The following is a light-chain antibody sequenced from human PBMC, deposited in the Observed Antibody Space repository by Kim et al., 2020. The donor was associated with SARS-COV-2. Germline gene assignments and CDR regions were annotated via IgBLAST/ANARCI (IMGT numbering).Light chain of an antibody. Sequence: SYELTQPPSVSVSPGQTASITCSGDKLGEKYACWYQQKPGQSPVLVIYQDTKRPSGIPERFSGSNSGNTATLTISGTQAMYEADYYCQTWDSITVVFGGG. CDR1: KLGEKY. J-gene: IGLJ2*01. V-gene: IGLV3-1*01. CDR2: QDT. CDR3: QTWDSITVV.